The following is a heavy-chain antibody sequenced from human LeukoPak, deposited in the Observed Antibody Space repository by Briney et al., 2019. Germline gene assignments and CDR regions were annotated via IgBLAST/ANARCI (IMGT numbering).Heavy chain of an antibody. V-gene: IGHV1-69*06. CDR3: ARGVLWAYDSSGYAFDI. D-gene: IGHD3-22*01. CDR1: GYIFTSFG. CDR2: IIPIFGTA. J-gene: IGHJ3*02. Sequence: GASVKVSCKTSGYIFTSFGITWVRQAPGQGLEWMGGIIPIFGTANYAQKFQGRVTITADKSTSTAYMELSSLRSEDTAVYYCARGVLWAYDSSGYAFDIWGQGTMVTVSS.